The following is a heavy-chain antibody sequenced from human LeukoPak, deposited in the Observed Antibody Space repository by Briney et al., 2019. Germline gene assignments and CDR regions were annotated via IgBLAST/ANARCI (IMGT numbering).Heavy chain of an antibody. V-gene: IGHV3-7*01. Sequence: PGGSLRLSSAASGFMFSSYWMSWVRQAPGKGLEWVANIKQDGSEKYYVDSVKGRFTISRDNAKNSLYLQMNSLRAEDTAVYYCARDLAGPPQEAFDIWGQGTMVTVSS. J-gene: IGHJ3*02. CDR2: IKQDGSEK. CDR3: ARDLAGPPQEAFDI. CDR1: GFMFSSYW.